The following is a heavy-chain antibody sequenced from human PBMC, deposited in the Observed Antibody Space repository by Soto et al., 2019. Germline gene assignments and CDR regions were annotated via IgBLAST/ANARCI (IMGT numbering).Heavy chain of an antibody. Sequence: SETLSLTCSVSGGSITSGGYYWGWIRQLPGKGLEWVAYVYSSGGTYYNPSLESRLSISLDTSKNQFSLILRSVTVADTAIYYCARGHNGFNKAFDIWGQGAMGTVAS. CDR3: ARGHNGFNKAFDI. D-gene: IGHD5-12*01. CDR2: VYSSGGT. V-gene: IGHV4-31*03. CDR1: GGSITSGGYY. J-gene: IGHJ3*02.